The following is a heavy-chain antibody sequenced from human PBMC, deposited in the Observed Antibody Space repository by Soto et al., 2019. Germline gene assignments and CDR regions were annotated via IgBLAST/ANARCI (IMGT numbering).Heavy chain of an antibody. CDR3: APHLWFGEVYY. D-gene: IGHD3-10*01. Sequence: EVQLLESGGGLVQPGGSLRLSCAASGFTFSSYAMSWVRQAPGKGLEWVSAISCSGGSPYYADSVKVRFTISRDNPKNTLYRQINSLRAEDTAVYYCAPHLWFGEVYYWGQGTLVTVSS. CDR2: ISCSGGSP. V-gene: IGHV3-23*01. CDR1: GFTFSSYA. J-gene: IGHJ4*02.